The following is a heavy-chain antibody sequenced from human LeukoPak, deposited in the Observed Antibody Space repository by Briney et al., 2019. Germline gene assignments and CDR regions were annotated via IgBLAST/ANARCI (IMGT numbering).Heavy chain of an antibody. CDR3: VKSVTTGTGGAFDI. D-gene: IGHD1-1*01. Sequence: GGSLRLSCSASGFTFSSYAMHWVRQAPGKGLEYVSAISSNGGSTYYADSVKGRFTISRDNSKNTLYLQMGSLRAEDTAVYYCVKSVTTGTGGAFDIWGQGTMVTVSS. CDR2: ISSNGGST. CDR1: GFTFSSYA. V-gene: IGHV3-64D*06. J-gene: IGHJ3*02.